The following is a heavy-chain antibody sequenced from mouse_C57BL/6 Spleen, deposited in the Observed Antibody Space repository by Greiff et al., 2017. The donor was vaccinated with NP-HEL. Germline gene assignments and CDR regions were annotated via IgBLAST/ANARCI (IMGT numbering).Heavy chain of an antibody. J-gene: IGHJ2*01. CDR2: ISYDGSN. CDR3: AREGSNYFDY. CDR1: GYSITSGYY. Sequence: VEESGPGLVKPSQSLSLTCSVTGYSITSGYYWNWIRQFPGNKLEWMGYISYDGSNNYNPSLKNRISITRDTSKNQFFLKLNSVTTEDTATYYCAREGSNYFDYWGQGTTLTVSS. D-gene: IGHD5-1*01. V-gene: IGHV3-6*01.